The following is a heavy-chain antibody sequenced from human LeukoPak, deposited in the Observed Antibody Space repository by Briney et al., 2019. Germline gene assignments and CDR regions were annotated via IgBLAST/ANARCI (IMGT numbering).Heavy chain of an antibody. D-gene: IGHD3-10*01. CDR2: IYYSGRT. Sequence: SETLSLTCTVSGGSISSYYCSWIRQPPGKGREWIGYIYYSGRTYYNPSLKSRVTISVDTSKNQFSLKLSSVPAADTAVYSCARQSALWFGESIWGQGTMVTVSS. CDR3: ARQSALWFGESI. J-gene: IGHJ3*02. V-gene: IGHV4-59*08. CDR1: GGSISSYY.